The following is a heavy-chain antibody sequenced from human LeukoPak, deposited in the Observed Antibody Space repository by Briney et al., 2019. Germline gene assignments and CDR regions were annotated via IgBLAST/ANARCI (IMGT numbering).Heavy chain of an antibody. CDR1: GGTFSSYA. V-gene: IGHV1-69*06. CDR3: ARSIILTWTIDY. D-gene: IGHD2-21*01. J-gene: IGHJ4*02. CDR2: IIPIFGTA. Sequence: SVKVSCKASGGTFSSYAISWVRQAPGQGLEWMGGIIPIFGTANYAQKFQGRVTITADKSTSTAYMELSSLRSGDTAVYYCARSIILTWTIDYWGQGTLVTVSS.